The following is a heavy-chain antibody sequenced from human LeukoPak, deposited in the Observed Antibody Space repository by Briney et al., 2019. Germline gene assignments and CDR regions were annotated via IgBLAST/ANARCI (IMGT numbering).Heavy chain of an antibody. D-gene: IGHD2/OR15-2a*01. V-gene: IGHV4-59*01. CDR1: GGSISSYF. J-gene: IGHJ6*02. CDR2: IYYSGST. CDR3: ARRTEYDGMDV. Sequence: PSETLSLTCSVSGGSISSYFWSWIRQPPGRGLEWIGYIYYSGSTNYNPSLKSRVTISVDTSKKQVSLNLSSVTAADTAVYYCARRTEYDGMDVWGQGTTVTVFS.